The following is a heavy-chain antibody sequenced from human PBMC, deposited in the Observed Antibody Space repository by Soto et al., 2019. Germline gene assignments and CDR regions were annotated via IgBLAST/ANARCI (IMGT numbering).Heavy chain of an antibody. J-gene: IGHJ4*02. V-gene: IGHV4-4*07. CDR3: AREPLAHSYFDF. CDR2: LYNDERT. Sequence: SETLSLTCTVSGDSVSSHYWSWIRQPAGKGLEWLGRLYNDERTNYNPSLKSRVTMSMDTSKNQFSLKLTSVTAADSAVYFCAREPLAHSYFDFWGQGILVTVSS. CDR1: GDSVSSHY.